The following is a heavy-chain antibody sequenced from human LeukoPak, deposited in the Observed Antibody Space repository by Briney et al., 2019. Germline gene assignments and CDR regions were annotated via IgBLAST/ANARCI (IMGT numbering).Heavy chain of an antibody. CDR3: ARHNYGSGSLNRGWFDP. Sequence: VTLSLPCTVSGHPISSSTYLWASSRQPPAKVLEWFGCFYYWGGTYYNPSLKSRVPISVDTAKNQFSLELSSVAAADTAVYYCARHNYGSGSLNRGWFDPWGQGTLVTVSS. CDR2: FYYWGGT. J-gene: IGHJ5*02. CDR1: GHPISSSTYL. V-gene: IGHV4-39*01. D-gene: IGHD3-10*01.